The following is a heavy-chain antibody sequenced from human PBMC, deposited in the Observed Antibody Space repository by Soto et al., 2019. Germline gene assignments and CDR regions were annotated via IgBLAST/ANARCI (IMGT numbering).Heavy chain of an antibody. J-gene: IGHJ6*02. V-gene: IGHV3-21*01. Sequence: GSLRLSCVASGITFYSFSVNWVRQAPGKGLEWVSSISNSGTKKNYADSVKGRFTISRDTANNSVFLQMNNLRGEDTAVYYCARDEGYGMDVWGQGTTVTVYS. CDR3: ARDEGYGMDV. CDR1: GITFYSFS. CDR2: ISNSGTKK.